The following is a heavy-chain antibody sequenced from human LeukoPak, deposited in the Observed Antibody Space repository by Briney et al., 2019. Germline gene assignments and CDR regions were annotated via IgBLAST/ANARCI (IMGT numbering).Heavy chain of an antibody. CDR1: GYTFTSYY. V-gene: IGHV1-46*01. CDR3: ARDRSPQATHYDSSGYFDY. CDR2: INPSGGST. Sequence: GASVKVSCKASGYTFTSYYMHWVRQAPGQGLEWMGIINPSGGSTSYAQKFQGRVTMTRDTSTSTVYMELSSLRSEDTAVYYCARDRSPQATHYDSSGYFDYWGQGTLVTVSS. J-gene: IGHJ4*02. D-gene: IGHD3-22*01.